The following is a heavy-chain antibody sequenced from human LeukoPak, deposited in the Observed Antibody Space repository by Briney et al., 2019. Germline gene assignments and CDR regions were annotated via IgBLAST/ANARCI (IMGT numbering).Heavy chain of an antibody. CDR3: ARVRWLQPIFDY. CDR1: GGSFSGYY. J-gene: IGHJ4*02. CDR2: INHSGST. V-gene: IGHV4-34*01. D-gene: IGHD5-24*01. Sequence: SETLSLTCAVYGGSFSGYYWSWIRQPPGKGLEWIGEINHSGSTNYNPSLKSRVTISVDTSKNQFSLKLGSVTAADTAVYYCARVRWLQPIFDYWGQGTLVTVSS.